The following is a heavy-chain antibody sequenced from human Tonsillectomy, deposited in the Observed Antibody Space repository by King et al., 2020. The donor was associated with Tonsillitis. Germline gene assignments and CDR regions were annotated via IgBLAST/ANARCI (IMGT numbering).Heavy chain of an antibody. J-gene: IGHJ4*02. V-gene: IGHV3-48*01. CDR2: ISRISGTI. CDR3: ARDVTPTSWGYYFDF. CDR1: VFIFSGYS. D-gene: IGHD7-27*01. Sequence: VQLVESGGGLVQPGGSLRLSCAASVFIFSGYSMNWVRQAPGQGLEWVSYISRISGTIYYADSVKGRFTISRDTAKSSLYLQMNSLRAEDTAVYYCARDVTPTSWGYYFDFGGQRTLVTVSS.